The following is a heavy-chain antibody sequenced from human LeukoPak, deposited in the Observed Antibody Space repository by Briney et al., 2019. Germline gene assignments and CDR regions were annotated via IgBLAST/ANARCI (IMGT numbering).Heavy chain of an antibody. CDR3: AREALVVVPAATYNWFDP. J-gene: IGHJ5*02. D-gene: IGHD2-2*01. Sequence: SETLSLTCIVSGGFISSGSYDWSWIRQPAGKGLEWIGRIYTSGSTNYNPSLKSRVTISVDTSKNQFSLKLSSVTAADTAVYCCAREALVVVPAATYNWFDPWGQGTLVTVSS. V-gene: IGHV4-61*02. CDR2: IYTSGST. CDR1: GGFISSGSYD.